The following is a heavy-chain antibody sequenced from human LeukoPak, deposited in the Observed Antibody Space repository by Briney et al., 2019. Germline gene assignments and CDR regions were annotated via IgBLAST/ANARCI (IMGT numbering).Heavy chain of an antibody. CDR1: GFTFSGSA. J-gene: IGHJ4*02. V-gene: IGHV3-73*01. CDR2: IGNKVSNYAT. CDR3: AGNYDSWTGLNY. D-gene: IGHD3-3*01. Sequence: GSLKLSCAASGFTFSGSAMHWVRQASGKGLEWVGHIGNKVSNYATEYAASLRGRFTISRDDSKDTAYLQVNSLKTEDTAVYYCAGNYDSWTGLNYWGQGTLVTVSS.